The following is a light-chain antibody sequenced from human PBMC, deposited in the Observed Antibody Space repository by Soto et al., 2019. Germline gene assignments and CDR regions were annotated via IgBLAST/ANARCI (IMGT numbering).Light chain of an antibody. CDR1: QSVSSSY. Sequence: EIVLTQSPGTLSLSPGERATLSCRASQSVSSSYLAWYQQKPGQAPRLLIYGASSRPTGLPDRFSSSGSRTDFTLTISRLEPEDFAVYYCQQYGSSSTYGQGTRLEIK. CDR3: QQYGSSST. CDR2: GAS. V-gene: IGKV3-20*01. J-gene: IGKJ5*01.